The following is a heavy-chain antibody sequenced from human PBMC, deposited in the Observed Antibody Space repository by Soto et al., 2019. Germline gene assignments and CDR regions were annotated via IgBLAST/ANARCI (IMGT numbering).Heavy chain of an antibody. CDR2: INPSGGST. Sequence: ASVKVSCKASGYTFTSYYMHWVRQAPGQGLEWMGIINPSGGSTSYAQKFQGRVTMTRDTSTSTVYMELSSLRSEDTAVYYCARAYFVVVTARVTWFEPWGQGTLVTVSS. J-gene: IGHJ5*02. V-gene: IGHV1-46*01. CDR3: ARAYFVVVTARVTWFEP. CDR1: GYTFTSYY. D-gene: IGHD2-21*02.